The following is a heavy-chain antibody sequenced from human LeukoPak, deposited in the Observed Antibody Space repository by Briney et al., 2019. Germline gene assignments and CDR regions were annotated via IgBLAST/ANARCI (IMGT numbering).Heavy chain of an antibody. CDR1: GGSITSYY. CDR2: IYYSGST. J-gene: IGHJ4*02. CDR3: ASATQWLAFDY. Sequence: SETLSLTCAVSGGSITSYYWSWIRQPPGKGLEWIGNIYYSGSTNYNPSLESRGTISFGTSKNQSSLILNSVTVADTAVYYCASATQWLAFDYWGQGTLVTVSS. V-gene: IGHV4-59*01. D-gene: IGHD6-19*01.